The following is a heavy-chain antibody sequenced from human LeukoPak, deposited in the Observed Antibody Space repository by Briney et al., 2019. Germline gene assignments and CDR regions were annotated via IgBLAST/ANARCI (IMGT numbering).Heavy chain of an antibody. J-gene: IGHJ6*03. CDR2: INPNSGGT. V-gene: IGHV1-2*02. Sequence: GASVKVSCKASGYTFTGYYMHWVRQAPGQGLEWMGWINPNSGGTNYAQKFQGRVTMTRDTSISTAYMELSRLRSDDTAVYYCARETTGIAAADVQKDMDVWGKGTTVTVSS. CDR3: ARETTGIAAADVQKDMDV. D-gene: IGHD6-13*01. CDR1: GYTFTGYY.